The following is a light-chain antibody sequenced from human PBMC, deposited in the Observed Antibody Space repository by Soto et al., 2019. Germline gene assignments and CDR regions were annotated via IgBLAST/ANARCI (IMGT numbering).Light chain of an antibody. Sequence: QSVLAQPASVSGSPGQSITISCTGTSSDVGSYNLVSWYQQHPGKAPKLMICEVSKRPSGVSNRFSGSKSGNTASLTISGLQAEDEADYYCCLYAGSSTVFGTGTKVTVL. CDR3: CLYAGSSTV. V-gene: IGLV2-23*02. CDR1: SSDVGSYNL. CDR2: EVS. J-gene: IGLJ1*01.